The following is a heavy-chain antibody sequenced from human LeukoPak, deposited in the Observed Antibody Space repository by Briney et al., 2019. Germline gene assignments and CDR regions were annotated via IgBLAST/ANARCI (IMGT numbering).Heavy chain of an antibody. V-gene: IGHV3-21*01. Sequence: SGGSLRLSCAASGFTFSSYSMNWVRQAPGKGLEWVSSISSSSSYIYYADSVKGRFTISRDNAKNSLYLQMNSLRAEDTAVYYCARDSGGASDFDYWGQGTLVTVSS. J-gene: IGHJ4*02. CDR3: ARDSGGASDFDY. CDR2: ISSSSSYI. CDR1: GFTFSSYS. D-gene: IGHD1-26*01.